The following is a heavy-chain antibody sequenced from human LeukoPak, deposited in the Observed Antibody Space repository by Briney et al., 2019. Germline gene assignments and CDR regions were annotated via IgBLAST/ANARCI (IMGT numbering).Heavy chain of an antibody. V-gene: IGHV3-21*01. CDR3: ARDKAVTILFDY. J-gene: IGHJ4*02. CDR2: ISSSSSYI. Sequence: GGSLRLSCAASGFTFSSYSMTWVRQAPGKGLEWVSSISSSSSYIYYADSVKGRFTISRDNAKNSLYLQMNSLRAEDTAVYYCARDKAVTILFDYWGQGTLVTVSS. CDR1: GFTFSSYS. D-gene: IGHD4-17*01.